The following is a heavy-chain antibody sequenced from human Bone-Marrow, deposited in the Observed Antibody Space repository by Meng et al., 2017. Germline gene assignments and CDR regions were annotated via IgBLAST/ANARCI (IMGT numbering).Heavy chain of an antibody. CDR2: LSGGGFTT. J-gene: IGHJ4*02. CDR1: GFSFSSYA. Sequence: GESLKISCAASGFSFSSYAMSWVRHAPGKGLEWVSALSGGGFTTYYADSVKGRFAISRHNSKNTLYLQMNSLRAEDTALYYCAIYSYGLGDYLDYWGQGALVTVSS. CDR3: AIYSYGLGDYLDY. V-gene: IGHV3-23*01. D-gene: IGHD5-18*01.